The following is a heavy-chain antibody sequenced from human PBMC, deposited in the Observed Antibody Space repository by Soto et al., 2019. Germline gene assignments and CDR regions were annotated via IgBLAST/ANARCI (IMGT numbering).Heavy chain of an antibody. CDR3: AREGQAPYYYYGMDV. CDR2: ISGYNGNT. Sequence: QVPVVQSGDEVKQPGASVKVSCKASGYTFTNYGFSWVRQAPGQGLEWMGWISGYNGNTKYAEKFQGRVTMTTDTSTSTAHMELRSLRSDDTAVYYCAREGQAPYYYYGMDVWGQGTAVTASS. CDR1: GYTFTNYG. J-gene: IGHJ6*02. V-gene: IGHV1-18*01.